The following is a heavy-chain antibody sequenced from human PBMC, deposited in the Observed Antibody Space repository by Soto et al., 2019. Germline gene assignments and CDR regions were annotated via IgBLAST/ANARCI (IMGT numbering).Heavy chain of an antibody. CDR2: ISYDGGNK. J-gene: IGHJ4*02. Sequence: QVQLVESGGGVVQPGTSLRLSCAASGFTFSSHAMHWVRQAPGEGLEWVALISYDGGNKDYTDSVKGRFTISRDDSKNTLYLHMNSLRSEDTAVYYCARACHYYGSGSYSGFDYWGQGTLVTVSS. D-gene: IGHD3-10*01. CDR1: GFTFSSHA. CDR3: ARACHYYGSGSYSGFDY. V-gene: IGHV3-30-3*01.